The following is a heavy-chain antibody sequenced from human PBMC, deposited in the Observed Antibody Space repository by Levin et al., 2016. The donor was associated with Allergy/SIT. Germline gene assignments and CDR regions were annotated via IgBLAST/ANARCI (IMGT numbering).Heavy chain of an antibody. CDR2: ISGSGGST. V-gene: IGHV3-23*01. Sequence: VRQAPGKGLEWVSAISGSGGSTYYADSVKGRFTISRDNSKNTLYLQMNSLRAEDTAVYYCAVEAARRYYYYGMDVWGQGTTVTVSS. J-gene: IGHJ6*02. D-gene: IGHD6-6*01. CDR3: AVEAARRYYYYGMDV.